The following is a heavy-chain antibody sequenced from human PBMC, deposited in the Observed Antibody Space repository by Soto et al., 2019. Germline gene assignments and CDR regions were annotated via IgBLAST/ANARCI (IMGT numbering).Heavy chain of an antibody. J-gene: IGHJ6*02. V-gene: IGHV4-34*01. CDR3: ARGSGELPDYYYYYGMDV. Sequence: SETLSLTCAVYGGSFSGYYWSWIRQPPGKGLEWIGEINHSGSTNYNPSLKSRVTISVDTSKNQFSLKLSSVTAADTAVYYCARGSGELPDYYYYYGMDVWGQGTTVTVSS. D-gene: IGHD1-26*01. CDR1: GGSFSGYY. CDR2: INHSGST.